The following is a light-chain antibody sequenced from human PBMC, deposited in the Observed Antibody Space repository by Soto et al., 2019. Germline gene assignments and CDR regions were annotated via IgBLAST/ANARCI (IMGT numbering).Light chain of an antibody. CDR2: KVS. CDR3: MPGRYSAT. V-gene: IGKV2-30*01. J-gene: IGKJ2*01. Sequence: DVVMTQSPLSLSVTLGQPASISCSSTQSLEYSDGRTFLNWFQQRPGQSPRRLLYKVSNRDSGVTDIFSGSGSGTIFTLKISRVEAEDVGVYFWMPGRYSATFGQGTKLEIK. CDR1: QSLEYSDGRTF.